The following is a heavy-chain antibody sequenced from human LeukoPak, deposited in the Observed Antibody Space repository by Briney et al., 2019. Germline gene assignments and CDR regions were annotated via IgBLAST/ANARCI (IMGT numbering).Heavy chain of an antibody. CDR3: ARGLDIMLAAAESQYYMDV. V-gene: IGHV4-59*01. Sequence: PSETLSLTCTVSGGSISSYYWSWIRQSPGKGLECIGYIHYTGSTNYNPSLKSRVTISVETSKNQFSLKLKSVTAADTAVYYCARGLDIMLAAAESQYYMDVWGKGTTVTISS. J-gene: IGHJ6*03. CDR2: IHYTGST. D-gene: IGHD6-13*01. CDR1: GGSISSYY.